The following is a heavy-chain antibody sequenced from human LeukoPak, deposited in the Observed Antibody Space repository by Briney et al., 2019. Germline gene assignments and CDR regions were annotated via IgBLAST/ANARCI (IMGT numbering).Heavy chain of an antibody. CDR2: IYYSGST. CDR1: GGSISSYY. J-gene: IGHJ4*02. CDR3: ARARDRLELDY. Sequence: SETLPLTCTVSGGSISSYYWSWIRQPPGKGLEWIGYIYYSGSTNYNPSLKSRVTISVDTSKNQFSLKLSSVTAADTAVYYCARARDRLELDYWGQGTLVTVSS. V-gene: IGHV4-59*01. D-gene: IGHD1-7*01.